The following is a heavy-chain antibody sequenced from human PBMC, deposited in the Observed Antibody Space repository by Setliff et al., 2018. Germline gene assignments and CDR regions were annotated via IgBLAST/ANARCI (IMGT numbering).Heavy chain of an antibody. CDR3: ARRGDINGYYYHEDAFDI. CDR2: IYTSGST. Sequence: PSETLSLTCTVSGGSISRGSYDWSWIRQPAGKGLEWIGRIYTSGSTNYNPSLKSRVTTSVDTSKNQFSLNLTSVTAADTAVYYCARRGDINGYYYHEDAFDIWGQGTMVTVSS. D-gene: IGHD3-22*01. V-gene: IGHV4-61*02. J-gene: IGHJ3*02. CDR1: GGSISRGSYD.